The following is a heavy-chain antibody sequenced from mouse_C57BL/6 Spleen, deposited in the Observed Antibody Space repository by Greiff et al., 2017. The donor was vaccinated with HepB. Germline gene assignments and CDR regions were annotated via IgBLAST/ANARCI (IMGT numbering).Heavy chain of an antibody. D-gene: IGHD1-1*01. CDR2: ISGGGGNT. CDR3: ARQTVVATADY. CDR1: GFTFSSYT. J-gene: IGHJ2*01. Sequence: EVQLVESGGGLVKPGGSLKLSCAASGFTFSSYTMSWVRQTPEKRLEWVATISGGGGNTYYPDSVKGRFTISRDNAKNTLYLQMSSLRSEDTALYYCARQTVVATADYWGQGTTLTVSS. V-gene: IGHV5-9*01.